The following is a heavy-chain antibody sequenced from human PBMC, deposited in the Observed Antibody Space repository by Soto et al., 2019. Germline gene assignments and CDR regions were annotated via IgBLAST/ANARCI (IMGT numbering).Heavy chain of an antibody. CDR2: INPSGGST. D-gene: IGHD6-19*01. Sequence: QVQLVQSGAEVKKPGASVKVSCKASGYTFTSYYMHWVRQAPGQGLEWMGIINPSGGSTSYAQKFQGSVTMTRDTSPSTVYMELSSLRSEDTDVYYCARTYSSGWYEGDYWGQGTLVTVSS. CDR3: ARTYSSGWYEGDY. J-gene: IGHJ4*02. V-gene: IGHV1-46*01. CDR1: GYTFTSYY.